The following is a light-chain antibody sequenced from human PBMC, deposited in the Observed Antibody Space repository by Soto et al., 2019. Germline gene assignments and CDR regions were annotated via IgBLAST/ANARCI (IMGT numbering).Light chain of an antibody. CDR3: LQDYNYPRT. Sequence: AIQMTQSPSSLAASVGDRVTITCRASQGIRNDLGWYQQRPGEAPKLLIYATSNLQSGVPSRFSGSGSGTDFTLTISSLQPEDFATYYCLQDYNYPRTFGQGTKVEIK. CDR1: QGIRND. J-gene: IGKJ1*01. V-gene: IGKV1-6*01. CDR2: ATS.